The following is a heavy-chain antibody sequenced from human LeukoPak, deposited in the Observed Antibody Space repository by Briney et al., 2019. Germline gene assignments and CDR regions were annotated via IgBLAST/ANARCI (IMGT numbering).Heavy chain of an antibody. CDR2: IYSGGST. V-gene: IGHV3-66*02. Sequence: GGSLRLSCAASGFTVSSNYMSWVRQAPGKGLEWASVIYSGGSTYYADSVKGRFTISRDNSKNTLYLQMNSLRAEDTAVYYCARDERYCSGGSCQKPFDYWGQGTLVTVSS. CDR3: ARDERYCSGGSCQKPFDY. D-gene: IGHD2-15*01. CDR1: GFTVSSNY. J-gene: IGHJ4*02.